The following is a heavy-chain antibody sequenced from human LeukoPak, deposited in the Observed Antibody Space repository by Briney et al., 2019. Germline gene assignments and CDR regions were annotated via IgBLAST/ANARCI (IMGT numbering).Heavy chain of an antibody. CDR3: AIQSGATDY. CDR1: GYSISTGYY. CDR2: IYYGGST. J-gene: IGHJ4*02. V-gene: IGHV4-38-2*01. D-gene: IGHD1-26*01. Sequence: SETLSLTCAVSGYSISTGYYWAWIRQPPGKGLEWITTIYYGGSTYYNPSLKSRVTISVGTSRNQFSLNLRSVTAADTAVYYCAIQSGATDYWGQGTLVTVSS.